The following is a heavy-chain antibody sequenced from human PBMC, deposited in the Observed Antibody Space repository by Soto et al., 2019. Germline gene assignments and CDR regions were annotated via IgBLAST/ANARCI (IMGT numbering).Heavy chain of an antibody. Sequence: PGGSLRLSCAASGFTFSSYSMNWVRQAPGKGLEWVSYISSSSSTIYYADSVKGRFTISRDNAKNSLYLQMNSLRAEDTAVYYCARDVDYGDYPDYFDYWGQGTLVTVSS. D-gene: IGHD4-17*01. CDR3: ARDVDYGDYPDYFDY. V-gene: IGHV3-48*01. J-gene: IGHJ4*02. CDR1: GFTFSSYS. CDR2: ISSSSSTI.